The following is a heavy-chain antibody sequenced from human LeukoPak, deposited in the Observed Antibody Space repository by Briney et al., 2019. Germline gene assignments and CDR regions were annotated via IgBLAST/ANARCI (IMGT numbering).Heavy chain of an antibody. V-gene: IGHV1-69*13. CDR1: GGTFSSYA. D-gene: IGHD5-18*01. J-gene: IGHJ6*02. CDR3: ASIRSGYSYGYLPDYYYYGMDV. CDR2: IIPIFGTA. Sequence: SVKVSCKASGGTFSSYAISWVRQAPGQGLEWMGGIIPIFGTANYAQKFQGRVTITADESTSTAYMELSSLRSEDTAVYYCASIRSGYSYGYLPDYYYYGMDVWGQGTSVTVSS.